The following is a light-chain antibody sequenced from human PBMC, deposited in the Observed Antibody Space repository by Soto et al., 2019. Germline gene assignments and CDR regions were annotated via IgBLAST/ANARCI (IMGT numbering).Light chain of an antibody. CDR1: QSIGKY. V-gene: IGKV1-5*03. CDR2: KAS. J-gene: IGKJ1*01. Sequence: DIQMTQSPSSLSAAAGDRVTITCRASQSIGKYLAWYQQKPGQAPKLLIYKASSLQSGVPSRFSGSGSGTEFILTIDSLQPDDFASYYCQQYNDLFRTFGQGTKVDIK. CDR3: QQYNDLFRT.